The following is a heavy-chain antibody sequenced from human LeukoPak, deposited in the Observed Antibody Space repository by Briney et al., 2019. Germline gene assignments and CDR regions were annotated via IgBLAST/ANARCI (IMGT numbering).Heavy chain of an antibody. CDR2: ISWNSGAI. Sequence: GGSLRLSCAASGFTFDDYAMHWVRQAPGKGLEWISGISWNSGAIDYADSVKGRFTISRDNAKNSLYLQINSLRAEDTAVYYCARDPYSGSYVDYYYYYYMDVWGKGTTVTISS. CDR1: GFTFDDYA. J-gene: IGHJ6*03. V-gene: IGHV3-9*01. D-gene: IGHD1-26*01. CDR3: ARDPYSGSYVDYYYYYYMDV.